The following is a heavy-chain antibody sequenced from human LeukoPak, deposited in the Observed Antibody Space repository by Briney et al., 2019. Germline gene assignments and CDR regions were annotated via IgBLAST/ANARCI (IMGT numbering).Heavy chain of an antibody. CDR3: ARDQVAARRYYYGMDV. V-gene: IGHV3-11*06. J-gene: IGHJ6*02. CDR1: GFTFSDYY. CDR2: ISSSSSYT. Sequence: MSGGSLRLSCAASGFTFSDYYMSWIRQAPGKGLEWVSYISSSSSYTNYADSVKGRFTISSDNAKNSLYLQMNSLRAEDTAVYYCARDQVAARRYYYGMDVWGQGTTVTVSS. D-gene: IGHD6-6*01.